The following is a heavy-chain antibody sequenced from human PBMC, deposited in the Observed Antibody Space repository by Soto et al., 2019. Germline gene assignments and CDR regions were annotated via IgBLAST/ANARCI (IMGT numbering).Heavy chain of an antibody. V-gene: IGHV4-31*03. CDR3: ATFCSGGSCYSTRGGFDY. CDR1: GGSISSATYY. D-gene: IGHD2-15*01. J-gene: IGHJ4*02. CDR2: TYFSGST. Sequence: QVQLQESGPGLVKPSQTLSLTCTVSGGSISSATYYWSWIRQLPGKGLEWIGYTYFSGSTHYNPSLKSRVILSVDTSKNQVSLKLSSVTAADTAVYYCATFCSGGSCYSTRGGFDYWGQGTLVTVSS.